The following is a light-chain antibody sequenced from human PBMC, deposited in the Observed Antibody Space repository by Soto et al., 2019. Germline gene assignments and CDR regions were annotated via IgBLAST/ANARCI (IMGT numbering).Light chain of an antibody. Sequence: EVVMTQSPATLSVAPGERATLSCRASQSIGDYLAWYQHKPGQAPRLLIYGALTRATGIPARFAGSGSETDFTPTISSLQSEDFAIYYCQQYSSWVVTFGQGTRLEIK. J-gene: IGKJ5*01. CDR1: QSIGDY. CDR3: QQYSSWVVT. CDR2: GAL. V-gene: IGKV3-15*01.